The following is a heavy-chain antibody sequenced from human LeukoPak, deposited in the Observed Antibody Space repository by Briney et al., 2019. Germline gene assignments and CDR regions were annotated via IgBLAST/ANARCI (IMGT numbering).Heavy chain of an antibody. J-gene: IGHJ6*03. Sequence: ASVKVSCKASGYTFTGYYMHWVRQAPGQGLKWMGWINPNSGGTNYAQKFQGRVTMTRDTSISTAYMELSRLRSDDTAVYYCARDQFRRTVTTNYYYYYYMDVWGKGTTVTVSS. CDR2: INPNSGGT. V-gene: IGHV1-2*02. CDR3: ARDQFRRTVTTNYYYYYYMDV. D-gene: IGHD4-17*01. CDR1: GYTFTGYY.